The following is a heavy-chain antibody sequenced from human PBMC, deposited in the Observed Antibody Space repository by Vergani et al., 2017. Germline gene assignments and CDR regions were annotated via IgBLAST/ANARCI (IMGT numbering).Heavy chain of an antibody. J-gene: IGHJ6*02. CDR1: GYTFTSYG. CDR2: ISAYNGNT. V-gene: IGHV1-18*01. CDR3: ARDLSSYYDFWSGPDYYGMDV. D-gene: IGHD3-3*01. Sequence: QVQLVQSGAEVKTPGASVKVSCKASGYTFTSYGISWVRQAPGQGLEWMGWISAYNGNTNYAQKLQGRVTMTTDTSTSTAYMGLRSLRSDDTAVYYCARDLSSYYDFWSGPDYYGMDVWGQGTTVTVSS.